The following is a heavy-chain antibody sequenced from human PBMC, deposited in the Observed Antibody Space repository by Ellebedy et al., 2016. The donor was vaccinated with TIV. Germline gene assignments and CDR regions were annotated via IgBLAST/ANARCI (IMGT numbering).Heavy chain of an antibody. V-gene: IGHV4-59*01. CDR1: GGSISSYY. Sequence: MPGGSLRLSCTVSGGSISSYYWSWIRQPPGKGLEWIGFIYYSGSTNYNPSLKSRVTISVDTSKNQFSLKLSSVTAADTAVYYCARFANSYGLDVWGQGTTVTVSS. J-gene: IGHJ6*02. CDR2: IYYSGST. CDR3: ARFANSYGLDV.